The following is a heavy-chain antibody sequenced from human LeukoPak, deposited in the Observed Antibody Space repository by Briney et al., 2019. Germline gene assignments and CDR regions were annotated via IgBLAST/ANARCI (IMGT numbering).Heavy chain of an antibody. D-gene: IGHD3-22*01. CDR1: GITLSNYG. CDR2: ISGSGGTT. J-gene: IGHJ4*02. Sequence: GGSLRLSCAVSGITLSNYGMSWVRHAPGKGLEWVAGISGSGGTTNYADSVKGRFTISRDNPKNTLFLHMNSLRADDTAVYFCAKRGVVIRVILVGFHKEAHYSDSWGQGALVTVSS. V-gene: IGHV3-23*01. CDR3: AKRGVVIRVILVGFHKEAHYSDS.